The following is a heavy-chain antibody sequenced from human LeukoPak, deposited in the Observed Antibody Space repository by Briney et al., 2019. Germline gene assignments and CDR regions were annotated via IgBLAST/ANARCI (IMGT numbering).Heavy chain of an antibody. CDR3: AELGITMIGGV. V-gene: IGHV3-7*01. CDR1: GFTFSSYW. J-gene: IGHJ6*04. Sequence: PGGSLRLSCAASGFTFSSYWMSWVRQAPGKGLEWVANIKQDGSEKYYVDSVKGRFTISRDNAKNSLYLQMDSLRAEDTAVYYCAELGITMIGGVWGKGTTVTISS. CDR2: IKQDGSEK. D-gene: IGHD3-10*02.